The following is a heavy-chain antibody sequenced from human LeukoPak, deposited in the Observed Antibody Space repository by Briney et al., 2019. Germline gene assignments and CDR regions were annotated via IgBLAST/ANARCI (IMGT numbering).Heavy chain of an antibody. CDR3: AKRGSTVFFDN. J-gene: IGHJ4*02. Sequence: GGSLRLSCAASGFTLSNYEMSWVRQSPGKGLEWVSYISRSGDTTFYADSVKGRFTISRDDAKNSVYLQMDSLRVEDTAVYYCAKRGSTVFFDNWGQGTLVTVSS. V-gene: IGHV3-48*03. D-gene: IGHD4-17*01. CDR2: ISRSGDTT. CDR1: GFTLSNYE.